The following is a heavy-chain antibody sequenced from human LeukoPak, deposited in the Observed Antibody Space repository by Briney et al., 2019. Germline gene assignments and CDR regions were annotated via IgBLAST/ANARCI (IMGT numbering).Heavy chain of an antibody. CDR1: GGSISSYY. J-gene: IGHJ4*02. D-gene: IGHD3-10*01. CDR2: IYTSGST. CDR3: ARSPDKGFGELLYIDY. Sequence: KSSETLSLTCTVSGGSISSYYWSWIRQPAGKGLEWIGRIYTSGSTNYNPSLKSRVTMSVDTSKNQFSLKLSSVTAADTAVYYCARSPDKGFGELLYIDYWGQGTLVTVSS. V-gene: IGHV4-4*07.